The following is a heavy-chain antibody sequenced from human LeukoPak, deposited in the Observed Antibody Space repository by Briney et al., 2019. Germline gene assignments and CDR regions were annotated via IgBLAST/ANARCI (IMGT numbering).Heavy chain of an antibody. CDR3: AKGYYDILTAYYADY. Sequence: GGSLRLSCAASGFTVSSNYMSWVRQAPGKGLEWVSAISGSGRSTYYADSVKGRFTISRDNSKNTLYLQMNSLRAEDTAVYYCAKGYYDILTAYYADYWGQGTLVTVSS. CDR1: GFTVSSNY. CDR2: ISGSGRST. J-gene: IGHJ4*02. V-gene: IGHV3-23*01. D-gene: IGHD3-9*01.